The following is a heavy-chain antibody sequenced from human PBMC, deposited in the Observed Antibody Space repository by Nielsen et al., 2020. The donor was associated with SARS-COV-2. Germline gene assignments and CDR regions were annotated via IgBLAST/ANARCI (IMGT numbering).Heavy chain of an antibody. CDR1: GYTLTELS. CDR3: ATAYYGHLAHDAFDI. V-gene: IGHV1-24*01. CDR2: FDPEDGET. D-gene: IGHD1-26*01. J-gene: IGHJ3*02. Sequence: ASVKVSCKVSGYTLTELSMHWVRQAPGKGLEWMGGFDPEDGETIYAQKFQGRVTMTEDTSTDTAYMELSSLGSEDTAVYYCATAYYGHLAHDAFDIWGQGTMVTVSS.